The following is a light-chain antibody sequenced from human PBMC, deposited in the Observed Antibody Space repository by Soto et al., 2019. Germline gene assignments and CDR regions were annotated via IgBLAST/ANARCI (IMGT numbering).Light chain of an antibody. Sequence: QAVVTQPPSASGTPGQRVTISCSGSSSNIGSNFVYWYQQLPGTAPKLLMYSNHQRPSGVPDRFSGSKSGTSASLAISGLRSEDEADYYCAVWDDNLSGWVFGGGTQLTVL. J-gene: IGLJ3*02. CDR3: AVWDDNLSGWV. CDR2: SNH. CDR1: SSNIGSNF. V-gene: IGLV1-47*02.